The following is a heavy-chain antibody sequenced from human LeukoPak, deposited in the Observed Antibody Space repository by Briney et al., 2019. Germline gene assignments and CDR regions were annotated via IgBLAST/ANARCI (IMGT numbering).Heavy chain of an antibody. J-gene: IGHJ4*02. V-gene: IGHV3-23*01. CDR3: AKTGGIAAAH. Sequence: PGGSLRLSCAASGFTFSTYGMSWVRQAPGKGLEWVSGISGSGGSTYYADSVKGRFTISRDNSKNTLYLQMNSLRAEDTALYYCAKTGGIAAAHWGQGTLVTVSS. CDR1: GFTFSTYG. D-gene: IGHD6-13*01. CDR2: ISGSGGST.